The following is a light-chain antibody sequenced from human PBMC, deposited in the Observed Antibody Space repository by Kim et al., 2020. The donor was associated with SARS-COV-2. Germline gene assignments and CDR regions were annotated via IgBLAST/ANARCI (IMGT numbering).Light chain of an antibody. V-gene: IGLV1-51*01. Sequence: QSVVTQPPSVSAAPGQTVTISCIGSNSNIDSAYVSWYQQVPGTAPRVLIYDNHQRPSGIPDRFFGSKTGTSATLAITGLQTGDEADYFCGIWDDNLNVGVFGGGTQLTVL. CDR1: NSNIDSAY. CDR2: DNH. J-gene: IGLJ2*01. CDR3: GIWDDNLNVGV.